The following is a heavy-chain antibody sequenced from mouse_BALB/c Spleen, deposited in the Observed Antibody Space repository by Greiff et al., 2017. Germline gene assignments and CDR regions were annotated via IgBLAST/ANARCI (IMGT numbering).Heavy chain of an antibody. V-gene: IGHV10-1*02. Sequence: EVKLMESGGGLVQPKGSLKLSCAASGFTFNTYAMNWVRQAPGKGLEWVARIRSKSNNYATYYADSVKDRFTISRDDSQSMLYLQMNNLKTEDTAMYSCVRERGLDYWGQGTTLTVSS. D-gene: IGHD3-3*01. CDR3: VRERGLDY. J-gene: IGHJ2*01. CDR1: GFTFNTYA. CDR2: IRSKSNNYAT.